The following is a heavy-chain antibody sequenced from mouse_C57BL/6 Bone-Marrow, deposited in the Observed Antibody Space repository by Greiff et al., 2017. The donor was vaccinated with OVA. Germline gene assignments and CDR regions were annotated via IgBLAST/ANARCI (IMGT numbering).Heavy chain of an antibody. V-gene: IGHV1-69*01. D-gene: IGHD1-1*01. CDR1: GYTFTSYW. CDR2: IDPSDSYT. CDR3: ARFYYGSKKRYYYAMDY. J-gene: IGHJ4*01. Sequence: QVQLQQPGAELVMPGASVKLSCKASGYTFTSYWMHWVKQRPGQGLEWIGEIDPSDSYTNYNQKFKGKSTLTVDKSSSTAYMQLSSLTSEDSAVYYCARFYYGSKKRYYYAMDYWGQGTSVTVSS.